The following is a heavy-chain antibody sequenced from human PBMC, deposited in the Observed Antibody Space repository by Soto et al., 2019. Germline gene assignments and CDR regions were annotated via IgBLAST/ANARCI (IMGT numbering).Heavy chain of an antibody. D-gene: IGHD3-22*01. CDR3: SYYYDSSGLRPVY. CDR1: GYTLTELS. CDR2: FDPEDGET. V-gene: IGHV1-24*01. Sequence: ASVKVSCKVSGYTLTELSMHWVRQARGKGLEWMGGFDPEDGETNYAQKFQGRATMTEDTSTSTAYMELSSLRSEDTAVYYCSYYYDSSGLRPVYWGQGTLVTVSS. J-gene: IGHJ4*02.